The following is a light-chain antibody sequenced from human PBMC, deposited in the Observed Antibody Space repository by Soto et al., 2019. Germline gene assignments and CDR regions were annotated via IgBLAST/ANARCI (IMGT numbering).Light chain of an antibody. CDR3: QQYSASVLT. Sequence: EVVLTQSPGTLSLSPGERATLSCRASQIVNSNYLAWYQQKSGQAPRLLIFGASYRATGIPDRFSGSGSGTDFTLTISGLEPEDFALYYCQQYSASVLTFGGGTRV. CDR2: GAS. V-gene: IGKV3-20*01. J-gene: IGKJ4*01. CDR1: QIVNSNY.